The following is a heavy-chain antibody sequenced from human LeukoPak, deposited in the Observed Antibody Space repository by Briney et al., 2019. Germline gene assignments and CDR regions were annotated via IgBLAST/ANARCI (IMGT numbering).Heavy chain of an antibody. Sequence: SVKVSCKASGGTFSSYAISWVRQAPGQGLQWMGRIIPIFGTANYAQKFQGRVTITTDESTSTAYMELSSLRSEDTAVYYCASEGRHGSGKYEGYWGQGTLVTVSS. J-gene: IGHJ4*02. CDR1: GGTFSSYA. CDR2: IIPIFGTA. CDR3: ASEGRHGSGKYEGY. D-gene: IGHD2-15*01. V-gene: IGHV1-69*05.